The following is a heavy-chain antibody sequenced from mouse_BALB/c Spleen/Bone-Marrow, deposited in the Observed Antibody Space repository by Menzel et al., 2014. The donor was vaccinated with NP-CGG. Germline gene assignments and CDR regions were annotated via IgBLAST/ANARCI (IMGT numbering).Heavy chain of an antibody. CDR1: GYTFTSYY. J-gene: IGHJ4*01. V-gene: IGHV1S81*02. CDR2: INPSNGGT. CDR3: TRYGYDPLYAMDY. Sequence: VQRVESGVELVKPGASVKLSCKASGYTFTSYYMYWVKQRPGQGLEWIGGINPSNGGTNFNEKFKSKATLTVDKSSSTAYMQLSSLTSEDSAVYYCTRYGYDPLYAMDYWGQGTSVTVSS. D-gene: IGHD2-3*01.